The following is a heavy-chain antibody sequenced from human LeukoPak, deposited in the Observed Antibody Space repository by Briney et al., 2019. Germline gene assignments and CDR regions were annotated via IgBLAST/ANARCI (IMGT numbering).Heavy chain of an antibody. J-gene: IGHJ6*03. CDR3: ARSRTKLYYYYYYMDV. D-gene: IGHD1-1*01. Sequence: PSETLSLTCTVSGGSISSSSYYWGWIRQPPGKGLEWIGSIYYSGSTYYNPSLKSRVTISVDTSKNQFSLKLSSVTAADTAVYYCARSRTKLYYYYYYMDVWGKGTTVTISS. V-gene: IGHV4-39*07. CDR2: IYYSGST. CDR1: GGSISSSSYY.